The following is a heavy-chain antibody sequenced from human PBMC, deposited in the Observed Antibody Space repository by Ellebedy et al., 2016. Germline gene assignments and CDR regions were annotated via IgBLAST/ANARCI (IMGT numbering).Heavy chain of an antibody. CDR1: AFSFSNSW. J-gene: IGHJ4*02. CDR3: GRTLSGGGIDY. D-gene: IGHD2-15*01. CDR2: INDDGSIK. Sequence: GGSLRLXCVASAFSFSNSWMGWVRQAPGKGLEWMANINDDGSIKNYMDSVKGRFTISRDNAKNSLYLLMDSLRAEDTAVYYCGRTLSGGGIDYWGQGTLVTVSA. V-gene: IGHV3-7*01.